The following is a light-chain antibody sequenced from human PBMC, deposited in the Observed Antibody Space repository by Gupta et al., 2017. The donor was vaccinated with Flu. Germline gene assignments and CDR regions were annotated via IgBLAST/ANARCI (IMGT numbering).Light chain of an antibody. CDR1: SSNIGGNI. CDR2: STD. CDR3: SAWDDSLDCVF. J-gene: IGLJ2*01. V-gene: IGLV1-44*01. Sequence: QSVLTQPPSASATPGQRVTISCSGSSSNIGGNIVNWYQPFPGAAPQLLIFSTDQRPSGVPDRFSGSKSCTSASLAIIGLQSEDDADYYCSAWDDSLDCVFFGGGTRLTVL.